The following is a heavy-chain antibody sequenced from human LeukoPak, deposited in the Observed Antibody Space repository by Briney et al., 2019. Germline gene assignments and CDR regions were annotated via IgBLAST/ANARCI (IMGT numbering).Heavy chain of an antibody. CDR2: ISGSGGST. Sequence: GGSLRLSCAASGFTFSSYAMSWVRQAPGKGLEWVSAISGSGGSTYYADSVKGRFTISRDNSKNTLYLQMNSLRAEDTGVYYCAKVSGSAPGADYWGAGTLVTVSS. CDR1: GFTFSSYA. D-gene: IGHD3-10*01. V-gene: IGHV3-23*01. CDR3: AKVSGSAPGADY. J-gene: IGHJ4*01.